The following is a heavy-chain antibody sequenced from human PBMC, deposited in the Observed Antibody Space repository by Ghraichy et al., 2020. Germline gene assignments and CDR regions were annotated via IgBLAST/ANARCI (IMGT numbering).Heavy chain of an antibody. CDR3: ARGHYDFWSGYLYYYYVDV. Sequence: SETLSLTCAVYGGSFSGYYWSWIRQPPGKGLEWIGEINHSGSTNYNPSLKSRVTISVDTSKNQFSLKLSSVTAADTAVYYCARGHYDFWSGYLYYYYVDVWGKGTTVTVSS. CDR1: GGSFSGYY. J-gene: IGHJ6*03. D-gene: IGHD3-3*01. V-gene: IGHV4-34*01. CDR2: INHSGST.